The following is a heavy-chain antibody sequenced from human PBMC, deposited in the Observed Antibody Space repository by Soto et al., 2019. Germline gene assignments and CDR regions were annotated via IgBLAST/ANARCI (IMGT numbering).Heavy chain of an antibody. J-gene: IGHJ6*02. CDR2: IYYSGST. CDR1: GGSISSGDYY. V-gene: IGHV4-30-4*01. CDR3: ARDRGLRTYYYDSSGYRHHYYGMDV. Sequence: PSETLSLTCTVSGGSISSGDYYWSWIRQPPGKGLEWIGYIYYSGSTYYNPSLKSRVTISVDTSKNQFSLKLSSVTAADTAVYYCARDRGLRTYYYDSSGYRHHYYGMDVWGQGTTVTVSS. D-gene: IGHD3-22*01.